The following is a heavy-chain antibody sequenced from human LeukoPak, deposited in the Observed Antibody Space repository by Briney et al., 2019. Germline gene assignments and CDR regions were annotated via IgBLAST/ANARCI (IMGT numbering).Heavy chain of an antibody. CDR1: GGSISSYY. CDR2: IYYSGST. J-gene: IGHJ5*02. CDR3: ARDRKYYYDSSGYFNWFDP. Sequence: SETLSLTCTVSGGSISSYYWSLIRQPPGKGLEWIGYIYYSGSTNYNPSLKSRVTISVDTSKNQFSLKLSSVTAADTAVYYCARDRKYYYDSSGYFNWFDPWGQGTLVTVSS. V-gene: IGHV4-59*01. D-gene: IGHD3-22*01.